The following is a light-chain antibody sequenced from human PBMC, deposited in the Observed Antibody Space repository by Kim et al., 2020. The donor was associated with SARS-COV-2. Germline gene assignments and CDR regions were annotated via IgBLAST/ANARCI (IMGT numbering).Light chain of an antibody. CDR2: AAS. Sequence: SVGDRGTITCRASQNINTWLALYQQKPGKAPKLLIYAASSLQSGVPSRFSGSGSGTAFTLTIARLQPDDAATYYCQQANSFPPFTFGQGTKVEI. CDR1: QNINTW. V-gene: IGKV1-12*01. CDR3: QQANSFPPFT. J-gene: IGKJ1*01.